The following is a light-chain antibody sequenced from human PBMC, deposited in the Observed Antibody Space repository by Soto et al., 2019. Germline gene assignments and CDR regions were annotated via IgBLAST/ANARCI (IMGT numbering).Light chain of an antibody. Sequence: QSVLPQPPSASGTPGQRGTISCSGSSSDIGANPINWYQQLPGTAPKLLTYNNDQRPSGVPDRFSASKSGTSASLAISGLQSEDEADYYCEAWDDSLYGAVLGGGTKLTVL. CDR1: SSDIGANP. V-gene: IGLV1-44*01. CDR2: NND. CDR3: EAWDDSLYGAV. J-gene: IGLJ2*01.